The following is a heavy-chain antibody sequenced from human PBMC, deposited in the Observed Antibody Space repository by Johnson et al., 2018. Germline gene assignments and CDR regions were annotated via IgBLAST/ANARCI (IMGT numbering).Heavy chain of an antibody. J-gene: IGHJ6*03. V-gene: IGHV4-59*01. CDR1: GGSISGYY. Sequence: QVQLQESGPGLVKPSETLSLTCTVSGGSISGYYWSWIRQPPGKGLDWIGYIYYSGSTNYNPSLKSRVTISVDTSKNQFSLNLRSVTAADPAVYYCARIAMTGGYYYMDVWGKGTTVTVSS. CDR2: IYYSGST. CDR3: ARIAMTGGYYYMDV. D-gene: IGHD3-9*01.